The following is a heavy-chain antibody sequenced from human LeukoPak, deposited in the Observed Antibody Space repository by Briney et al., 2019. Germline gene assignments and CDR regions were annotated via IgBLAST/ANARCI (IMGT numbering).Heavy chain of an antibody. J-gene: IGHJ4*02. CDR2: IKQDGTEK. Sequence: GGSLRLSCAASGFTFGIYWMSWVRQAPGKGLEWVANIKQDGTEKYYVDSVKGRFTISRDNAKNSLYLQMNSLRAEDTAVYYCARVDPPYNTAMRIWGQGTLVTVSS. V-gene: IGHV3-7*01. D-gene: IGHD5-18*01. CDR1: GFTFGIYW. CDR3: ARVDPPYNTAMRI.